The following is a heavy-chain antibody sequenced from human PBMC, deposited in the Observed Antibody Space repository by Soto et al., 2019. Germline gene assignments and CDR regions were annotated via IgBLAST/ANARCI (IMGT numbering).Heavy chain of an antibody. J-gene: IGHJ4*02. CDR2: VSPNGQGI. D-gene: IGHD6-6*01. CDR1: GFAFSTYA. V-gene: IGHV3-23*01. CDR3: ARQRLVVPLFDY. Sequence: GGSLRLSCAASGFAFSTYAMTWVRQAPGKGLEWVSAVSPNGQGIYYADSVRGRFTISRDFSKNTVFLHMDSLRAEDTAVYYCARQRLVVPLFDYWGQGTLVTVSS.